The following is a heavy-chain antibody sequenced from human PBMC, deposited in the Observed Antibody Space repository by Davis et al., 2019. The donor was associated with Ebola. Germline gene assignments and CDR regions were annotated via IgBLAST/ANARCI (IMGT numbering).Heavy chain of an antibody. D-gene: IGHD2/OR15-2a*01. CDR1: GFPFTNYA. CDR2: ISGPGDTT. CDR3: VRDRDFSFDQ. V-gene: IGHV3-23*01. Sequence: GESLKISCAASGFPFTNYAMNWVRQAPGKGLEWVSTISGPGDTTYYADSVKGRLTISRDNSKNTVYLQMSSLRAEDTAVYYCVRDRDFSFDQWGRGILVTVSS. J-gene: IGHJ4*02.